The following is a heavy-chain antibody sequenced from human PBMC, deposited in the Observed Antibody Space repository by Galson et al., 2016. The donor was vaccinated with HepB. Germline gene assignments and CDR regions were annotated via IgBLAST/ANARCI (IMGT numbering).Heavy chain of an antibody. V-gene: IGHV3-33*01. CDR3: ARDGRAWVGLDV. CDR2: IWYDGSNK. J-gene: IGHJ6*02. CDR1: GFTFSSYG. D-gene: IGHD3/OR15-3a*01. Sequence: SLRLSCAASGFTFSSYGMHWVRQAPGKGLDWVAVIWYDGSNKYYADSVKGRFTISRDNSKNTLYLQMNGLRAEDTAVYYCARDGRAWVGLDVWGQGTTVTVSS.